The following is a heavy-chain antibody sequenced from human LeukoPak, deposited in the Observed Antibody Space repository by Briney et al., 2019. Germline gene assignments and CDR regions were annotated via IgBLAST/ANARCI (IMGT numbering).Heavy chain of an antibody. CDR2: ISGSGGST. CDR3: AKAAAYCGGDCKPPYNWFDP. V-gene: IGHV3-23*01. Sequence: TGGSLRLSCAASGFTFSSYAMSWVRQAPGKGLEWVSAISGSGGSTYYADSVKGRFTISRDNSKNTLYLQMNGLRAEDTAVYYCAKAAAYCGGDCKPPYNWFDPWGQGTLVTVSS. D-gene: IGHD2-21*01. CDR1: GFTFSSYA. J-gene: IGHJ5*02.